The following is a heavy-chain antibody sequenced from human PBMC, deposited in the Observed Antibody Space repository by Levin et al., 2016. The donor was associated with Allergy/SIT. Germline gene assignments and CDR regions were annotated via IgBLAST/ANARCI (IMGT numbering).Heavy chain of an antibody. V-gene: IGHV3-48*03. CDR3: ARLPGASDY. J-gene: IGHJ4*02. Sequence: WIRQPPGKGLEWVSYISSSGSTIYYADSVKGRFTISRDNAKNSLYLQMNSLRAEDTAVYYCARLPGASDYWGQGTLVTVSS. CDR2: ISSSGSTI. D-gene: IGHD3-10*01.